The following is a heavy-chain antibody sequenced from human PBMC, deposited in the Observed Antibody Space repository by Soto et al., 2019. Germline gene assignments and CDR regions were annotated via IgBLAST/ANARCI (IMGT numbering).Heavy chain of an antibody. CDR3: AREVCSGGSCYPHFDY. CDR2: INPSGGST. D-gene: IGHD2-15*01. V-gene: IGHV1-46*04. J-gene: IGHJ4*02. CDR1: GYTFTSYY. Sequence: QVQLVQSGAEVKKPGASVKVSCKASGYTFTSYYMHWVRQAPGQGLEWMGIINPSGGSTSYAQKLQGRVTMTRETSTSTVYMELSSLRSEDTDVYYRAREVCSGGSCYPHFDYWGQGTLVTVSS.